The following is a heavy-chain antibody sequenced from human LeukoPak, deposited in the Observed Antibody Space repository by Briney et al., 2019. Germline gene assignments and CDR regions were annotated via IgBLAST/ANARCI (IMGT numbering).Heavy chain of an antibody. Sequence: SETLSLTCGVSGGSITTTNWWSWVRQLPGQGLQWIGEVSLEGVRNYNPSLTSRVTMSLDRAKNLLSLNLNSVTAADTAVYYCSGENGAFSPFGYWGQGILVTV. V-gene: IGHV4-4*02. D-gene: IGHD2-8*01. CDR3: SGENGAFSPFGY. J-gene: IGHJ4*02. CDR2: VSLEGVR. CDR1: GGSITTTNW.